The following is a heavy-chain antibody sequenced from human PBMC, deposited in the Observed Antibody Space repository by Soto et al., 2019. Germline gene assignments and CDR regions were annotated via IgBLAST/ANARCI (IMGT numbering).Heavy chain of an antibody. CDR3: ARDGVLRFLEWRYGMDV. V-gene: IGHV4-34*01. Sequence: ASETLSLTCAVYGGSFSGYYWSWIRQPPGKGLEWIGEINHSGSTNYNPSLKSRVTISVDTSKNQFSLKLSSVTAADTAVYYCARDGVLRFLEWRYGMDVWGQGTTVTVSS. CDR1: GGSFSGYY. D-gene: IGHD3-3*01. CDR2: INHSGST. J-gene: IGHJ6*02.